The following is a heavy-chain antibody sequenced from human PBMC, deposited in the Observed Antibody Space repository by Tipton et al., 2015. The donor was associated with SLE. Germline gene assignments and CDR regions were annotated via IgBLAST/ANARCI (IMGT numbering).Heavy chain of an antibody. J-gene: IGHJ3*01. CDR2: ISWNSDTI. Sequence: RSLRLSCAASGFTFDDYAMHWVRQAPGKGLEWVSGISWNSDTIGYADSVRGRFTISRDNSKNTLYLQMNSLRAEDTAVYYCARDPDGDVFDVWGQGTMVTVSS. CDR1: GFTFDDYA. CDR3: ARDPDGDVFDV. D-gene: IGHD1-14*01. V-gene: IGHV3-9*01.